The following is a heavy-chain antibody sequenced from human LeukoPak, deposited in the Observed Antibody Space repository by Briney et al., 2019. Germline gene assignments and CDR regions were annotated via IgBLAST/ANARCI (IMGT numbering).Heavy chain of an antibody. Sequence: SVKVSCKASGGTFTSYAISWVRQAPGQGLEWMGGIIPLFGTANYAQKFQGRVTITADESTSTAYMELSSLRSEDTAVYYCARVEGYGSGDYFDYWGQGTLVTVSS. J-gene: IGHJ4*02. D-gene: IGHD3-10*01. CDR2: IIPLFGTA. V-gene: IGHV1-69*01. CDR3: ARVEGYGSGDYFDY. CDR1: GGTFTSYA.